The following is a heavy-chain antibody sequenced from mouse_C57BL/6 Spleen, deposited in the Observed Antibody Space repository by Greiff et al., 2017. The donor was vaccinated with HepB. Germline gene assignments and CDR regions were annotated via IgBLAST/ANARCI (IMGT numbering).Heavy chain of an antibody. Sequence: VQLQQPGAELVRPGTSVKLSCKASGYTFTSYWMHWVKQRPGQGLEWIGVIDPSDSYTNYTQKFKGKATLTVDTSSTTAYMPLSSLTSEDSAVYYCARQGAMDYWGQGTSVTVSS. V-gene: IGHV1-59*01. CDR3: ARQGAMDY. CDR1: GYTFTSYW. CDR2: IDPSDSYT. J-gene: IGHJ4*01.